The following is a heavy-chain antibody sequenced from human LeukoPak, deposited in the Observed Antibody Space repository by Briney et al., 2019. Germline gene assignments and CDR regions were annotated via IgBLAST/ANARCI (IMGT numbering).Heavy chain of an antibody. CDR3: AKAAAPTDWYFDL. D-gene: IGHD2-2*01. Sequence: PGGSLRLSCAASGFTFSGYSMNWVRQAPGKGLEWVSGISWNSGSIGYADSVKGRFTISRDNAKNSLYLQMNSLRAEDMALYYCAKAAAPTDWYFDLWGRGTLVTVSS. CDR1: GFTFSGYS. J-gene: IGHJ2*01. CDR2: ISWNSGSI. V-gene: IGHV3-9*03.